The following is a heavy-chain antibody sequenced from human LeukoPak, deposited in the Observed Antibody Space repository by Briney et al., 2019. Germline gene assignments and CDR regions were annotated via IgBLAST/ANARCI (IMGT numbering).Heavy chain of an antibody. CDR1: GYTFTSCG. Sequence: ASVKVSCKAFGYTFTSCGISWVRRAPGQGLEWMGWISAYNGNTNYAQKLQGRVTMTTDTSTSTAYMELRSLRSDDTAVDYCARETGTNEFDYWGQGTLVTVSS. CDR3: ARETGTNEFDY. V-gene: IGHV1-18*01. CDR2: ISAYNGNT. J-gene: IGHJ4*02. D-gene: IGHD1-1*01.